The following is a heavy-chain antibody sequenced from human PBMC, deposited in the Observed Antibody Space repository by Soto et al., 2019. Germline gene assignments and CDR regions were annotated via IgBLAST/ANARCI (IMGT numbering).Heavy chain of an antibody. CDR3: ARSPQPTRGIHWYFDL. CDR1: GFTFNTYG. J-gene: IGHJ2*01. CDR2: ISYDGINK. V-gene: IGHV3-30*03. D-gene: IGHD1-26*01. Sequence: QVQLVESGGGVVQPGRSLGLSCAASGFTFNTYGMHWVRQAPGKGLEWVAAISYDGINKYYVDSVKGRFTISRDNSKNTRYVQMNSLRAEDTGLYYCARSPQPTRGIHWYFDLWGRGSLVTVSS.